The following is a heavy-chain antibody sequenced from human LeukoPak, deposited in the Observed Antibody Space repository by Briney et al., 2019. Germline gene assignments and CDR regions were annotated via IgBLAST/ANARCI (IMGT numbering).Heavy chain of an antibody. CDR1: GGSISSYY. CDR3: ARRGSSSWRFDS. J-gene: IGHJ4*02. D-gene: IGHD6-13*01. V-gene: IGHV4-59*08. CDR2: IYYSGRT. Sequence: PAETLPDTRTVSGGSISSYYWSWIRQPPGKGLEWIGYIYYSGRTNYNPSLTSRVTISVDTSKNQFTLKLSSVTAADTAVYYCARRGSSSWRFDSWGQGALFTPSS.